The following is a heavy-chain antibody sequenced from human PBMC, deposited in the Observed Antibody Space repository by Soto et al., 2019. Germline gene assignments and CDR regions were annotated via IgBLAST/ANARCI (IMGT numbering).Heavy chain of an antibody. V-gene: IGHV1-46*01. CDR3: ARDGSLGYYDSSGYY. D-gene: IGHD3-22*01. J-gene: IGHJ4*02. Sequence: ASVKVSCKASGYTFTSYYMHWVRQAPGQGLEWMGIINPSGGSTSYAQKFQGRVTMTRDTSTSTVYMELSSLRSEDTAVYYCARDGSLGYYDSSGYYWGQGTLVTVSS. CDR2: INPSGGST. CDR1: GYTFTSYY.